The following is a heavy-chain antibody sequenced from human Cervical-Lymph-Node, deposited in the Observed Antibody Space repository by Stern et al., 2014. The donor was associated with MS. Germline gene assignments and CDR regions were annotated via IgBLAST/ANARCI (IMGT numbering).Heavy chain of an antibody. J-gene: IGHJ1*01. CDR1: GYTFTNYG. CDR3: AREEDGDNWYFQH. V-gene: IGHV1-18*01. CDR2: ISAYNGNT. D-gene: IGHD4-17*01. Sequence: QVQLVQSGAEVKKPGASVKVSCTASGYTFTNYGITWVRQAPGKGLEWEAWISAYNGNTNYAQKLQVRVSMTTDTSTSTAYMELRTLRSDDTAVYYCAREEDGDNWYFQHWGQGTLVTVSS.